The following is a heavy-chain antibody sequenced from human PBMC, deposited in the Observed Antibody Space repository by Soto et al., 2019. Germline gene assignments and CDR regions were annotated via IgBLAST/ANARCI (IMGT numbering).Heavy chain of an antibody. D-gene: IGHD3-3*01. CDR1: GYTFTENQ. Sequence: QVQLVQSGAEVKKPGASVKVSCKASGYTFTENQIHWLRRAPGQRLEWMGRIDPKSGDTNFAPTYQGRVTISRDTSATTAYMELSSLTSEDTAVYYCAREPEDGVPGDYWGQGTPVVVSS. V-gene: IGHV1-2*02. CDR2: IDPKSGDT. J-gene: IGHJ4*02. CDR3: AREPEDGVPGDY.